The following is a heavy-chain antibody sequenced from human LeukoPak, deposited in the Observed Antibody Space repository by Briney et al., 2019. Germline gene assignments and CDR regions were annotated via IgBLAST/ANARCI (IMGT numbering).Heavy chain of an antibody. D-gene: IGHD3-10*01. Sequence: GGALRLSCGASGFAFRNYVIHWVRHAPGKGLEWVAVTSSDLNVKLYADSVKGRFTISRDNSRSTLYLQMNSLRPEDTAIYYCAREGYYGSGSPPSLYFDYWGQGTLVTVSS. CDR1: GFAFRNYV. J-gene: IGHJ4*02. CDR3: AREGYYGSGSPPSLYFDY. CDR2: TSSDLNVK. V-gene: IGHV3-30-3*01.